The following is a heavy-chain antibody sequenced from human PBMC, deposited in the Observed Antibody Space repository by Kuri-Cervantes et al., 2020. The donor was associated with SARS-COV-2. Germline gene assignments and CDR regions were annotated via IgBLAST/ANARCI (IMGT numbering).Heavy chain of an antibody. CDR2: IWYDGSNK. CDR1: GSTFSSYG. Sequence: APGSTFSSYGTHRVRRAPGTGLEWGAVIWYDGSNKYYADSVKGRFTISRDNSKNTLYLQMNSLRAEDTAVYYCATTDYYDSSGLDYWGQGTLVTVSS. CDR3: ATTDYYDSSGLDY. J-gene: IGHJ4*02. D-gene: IGHD3-22*01. V-gene: IGHV3-33*01.